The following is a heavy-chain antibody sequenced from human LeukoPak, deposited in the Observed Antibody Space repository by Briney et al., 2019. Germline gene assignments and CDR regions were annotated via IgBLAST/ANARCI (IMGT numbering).Heavy chain of an antibody. D-gene: IGHD2-2*01. Sequence: GGSLRLSCAPSGFNFSSHWMSWVRQAPGKGLEWEANIGQDGTEKNYVDSVKGRFTISRDNATNSLYLQMSSLRAEDTAVYHCARGYCSGTSCFGAFDIWGQGTMVPVSS. CDR3: ARGYCSGTSCFGAFDI. V-gene: IGHV3-7*01. CDR1: GFNFSSHW. J-gene: IGHJ3*02. CDR2: IGQDGTEK.